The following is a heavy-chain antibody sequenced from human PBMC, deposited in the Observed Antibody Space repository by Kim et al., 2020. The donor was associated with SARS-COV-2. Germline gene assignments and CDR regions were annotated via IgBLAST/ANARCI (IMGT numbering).Heavy chain of an antibody. CDR2: INIGSGKT. J-gene: IGHJ4*02. CDR1: GYTFTNYT. D-gene: IGHD5-18*01. CDR3: ARVTAVTSAHLYYFDN. Sequence: ASVKVSCKTSGYTFTNYTMHWVRQAPGQRPEGMGWINIGSGKTKYLQKLQGRVAFTRDTSASTAYMELSSLTNEDSAVYFCARVTAVTSAHLYYFDNWGQGTVVTVSS. V-gene: IGHV1-3*04.